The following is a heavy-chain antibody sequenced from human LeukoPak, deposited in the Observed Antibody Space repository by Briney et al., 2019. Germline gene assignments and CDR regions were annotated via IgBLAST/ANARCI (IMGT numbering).Heavy chain of an antibody. CDR2: INQDGSET. J-gene: IGHJ4*02. D-gene: IGHD3-10*01. V-gene: IGHV3-7*01. Sequence: PGGSLRLSCAASGFTFTNYWMSWVRQAPGKGLECVAYINQDGSETKYVDSVKGRFTISRDNAKKSLYLYMNNLRAEDSAVYFCARDPGEWQVPIDYWGQGTLVSVSS. CDR3: ARDPGEWQVPIDY. CDR1: GFTFTNYW.